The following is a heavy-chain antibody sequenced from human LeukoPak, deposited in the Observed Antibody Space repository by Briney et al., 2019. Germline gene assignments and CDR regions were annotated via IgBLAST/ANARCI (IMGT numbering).Heavy chain of an antibody. D-gene: IGHD3-9*01. CDR2: ISAYNGNT. J-gene: IGHJ4*02. Sequence: ASVKVSCKASGYTFTSYGISWVRQAPGQGLEWMGWISAYNGNTNYAQKLQGRVTMTTDTSTSTAYMELRSLRSDDTAVYYCASGEVLRYFDWTFDYWGQGTLVTVSS. CDR3: ASGEVLRYFDWTFDY. V-gene: IGHV1-18*01. CDR1: GYTFTSYG.